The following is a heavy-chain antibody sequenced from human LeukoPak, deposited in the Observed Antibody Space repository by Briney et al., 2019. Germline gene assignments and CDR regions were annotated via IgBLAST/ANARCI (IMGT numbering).Heavy chain of an antibody. D-gene: IGHD2-8*01. V-gene: IGHV1-46*01. J-gene: IGHJ6*03. Sequence: ASVEVSCKASGYTFTSYYMHWVRQAPGQGLEWMGIINPSGGSTSYAQKFQGRVTMTRDMSTSTVYMELSSLRSEDTAVYYCAREGGGYCTNGVCYRGEDYYYYMDVWGKGTTVTVSS. CDR2: INPSGGST. CDR3: AREGGGYCTNGVCYRGEDYYYYMDV. CDR1: GYTFTSYY.